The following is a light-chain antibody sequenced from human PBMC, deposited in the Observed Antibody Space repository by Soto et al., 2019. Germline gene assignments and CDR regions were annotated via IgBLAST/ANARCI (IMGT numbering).Light chain of an antibody. J-gene: IGKJ2*01. CDR1: QSIDSF. CDR3: QQIYNAPFT. V-gene: IGKV1-39*01. Sequence: DIQVTQFPPSLSASVGDRVTITCRASQSIDSFLIWYQQRPGRAPKVLIYAPSSLQSGVPSRFSGSGSGTDFTLTINNLQPEDFATYYCQQIYNAPFTFSQGTNLDI. CDR2: APS.